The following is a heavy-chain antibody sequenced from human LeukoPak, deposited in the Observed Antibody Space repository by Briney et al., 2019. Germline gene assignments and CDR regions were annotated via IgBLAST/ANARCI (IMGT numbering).Heavy chain of an antibody. Sequence: GGSLRLSCAASGFTFSSYVMSWVRQAPGKGLEWVSGISGSGDNTYYADSVKGRFTISRDNSKNTLYVQVNSLGTEDTAAYYCAKGSYYDSSGSFYFDYWGKGTLVTVSS. J-gene: IGHJ4*02. CDR1: GFTFSSYV. V-gene: IGHV3-23*01. CDR2: ISGSGDNT. CDR3: AKGSYYDSSGSFYFDY. D-gene: IGHD3-22*01.